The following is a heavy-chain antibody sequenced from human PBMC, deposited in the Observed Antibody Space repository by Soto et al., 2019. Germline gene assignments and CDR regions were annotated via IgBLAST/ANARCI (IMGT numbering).Heavy chain of an antibody. CDR3: AKAWTGYYDSSGYPDP. D-gene: IGHD3-22*01. CDR1: GFTFSSYA. Sequence: PGGSLRLSCAASGFTFSSYAMSWVRQAPGKGLEWVSAISGSGGSTYYADSVKGRFTISRDNSKNTLYLQMNSLRAEDTAVYYCAKAWTGYYDSSGYPDPWGQGTLVTVSS. V-gene: IGHV3-23*01. J-gene: IGHJ5*02. CDR2: ISGSGGST.